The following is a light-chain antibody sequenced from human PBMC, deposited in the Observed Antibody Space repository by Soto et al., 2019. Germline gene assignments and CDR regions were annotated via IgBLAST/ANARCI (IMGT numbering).Light chain of an antibody. CDR2: GAS. CDR3: QQYNNWPPE. Sequence: EIVMTHSPATLSVSPGERATLSFRASQSVSSNLAWYQQKPGQAPRLLIYGASTRATGIPARFSGSGSGTEFTLTISSLQSEDFAVYYCQQYNNWPPEFGQGTKVDIK. CDR1: QSVSSN. J-gene: IGKJ1*01. V-gene: IGKV3-15*01.